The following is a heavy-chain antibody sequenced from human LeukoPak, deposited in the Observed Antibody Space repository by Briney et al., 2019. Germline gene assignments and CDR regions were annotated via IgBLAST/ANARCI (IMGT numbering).Heavy chain of an antibody. CDR1: GFTLSSYA. CDR2: ISVSGNI. J-gene: IGHJ4*02. V-gene: IGHV3-23*01. CDR3: ARDKTRGLGYSYSKSGNYFDY. Sequence: PGGSLRLSCAASGFTLSSYAMSWVRQGPGKGLEWVSAISVSGNIYHADSVKGRFTISRDNAKNSLYLQMNSLRAEDTAVYSCARDKTRGLGYSYSKSGNYFDYWGQGTLVTVSS. D-gene: IGHD5-18*01.